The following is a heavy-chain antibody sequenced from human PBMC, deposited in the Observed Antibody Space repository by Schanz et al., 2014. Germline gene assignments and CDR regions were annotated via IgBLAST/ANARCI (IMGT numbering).Heavy chain of an antibody. D-gene: IGHD3-9*01. CDR2: IYYSGST. CDR1: GGSISSSNYY. V-gene: IGHV4-39*01. Sequence: QLQLQESGPGLVKPSETLSLTCTVSGGSISSSNYYWGWIRQPPGKGLEWIESIYYSGSTYYNPSFKIRVTSPGDTSKTHVSQKLSSVPAADTAVYYCARQFYDILTGYWFPYYFDYWGQGTLVTVSS. J-gene: IGHJ4*02. CDR3: ARQFYDILTGYWFPYYFDY.